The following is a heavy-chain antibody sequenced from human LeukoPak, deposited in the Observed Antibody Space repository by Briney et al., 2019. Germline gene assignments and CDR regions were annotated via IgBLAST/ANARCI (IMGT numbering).Heavy chain of an antibody. CDR3: ARTYYDILTGYYYFDY. J-gene: IGHJ4*02. D-gene: IGHD3-9*01. CDR2: IYTSGST. CDR1: GASISGYL. V-gene: IGHV4-4*07. Sequence: SETLSLTCTVSGASISGYLWTWIRQPAGKGLEWIGRIYTSGSTNYNPSLKSRVTISVDTSKNQFSLKLSSVTAADTAMYYCARTYYDILTGYYYFDYWGQGTLVTVSS.